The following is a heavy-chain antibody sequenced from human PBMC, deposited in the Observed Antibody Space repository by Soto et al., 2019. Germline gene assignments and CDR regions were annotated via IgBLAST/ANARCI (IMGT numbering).Heavy chain of an antibody. J-gene: IGHJ4*02. CDR1: GFSLGSDAMG. D-gene: IGHD6-19*01. V-gene: IGHV2-26*01. CDR3: ARAVAGSSRYDS. CDR2: IFSGLDK. Sequence: ESGPTLVNPTQTLTLTCTVSGFSLGSDAMGVAWIRQPPGKALEWLAHIFSGLDKGYLTSLKSRLTISKDTSRSQVVLTMANLDPVDTATYYWARAVAGSSRYDSWGQGTLVTVS.